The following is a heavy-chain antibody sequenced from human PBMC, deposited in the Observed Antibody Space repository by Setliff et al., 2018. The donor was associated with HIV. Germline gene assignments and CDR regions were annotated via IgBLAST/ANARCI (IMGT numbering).Heavy chain of an antibody. J-gene: IGHJ4*02. CDR3: TTDDGSGSYFPPPYFDF. CDR2: IKSETHGGET. Sequence: PGGSLRLSCTASGFTVNSAWMSWVRQAPGKGLEWVGRIKSETHGGETEYAEPVKGRFNISRDDSKNTLYLQMNSLKSEDTAIYYCTTDDGSGSYFPPPYFDFWGQGTLVTVS. V-gene: IGHV3-15*01. CDR1: GFTVNSAW. D-gene: IGHD3-10*01.